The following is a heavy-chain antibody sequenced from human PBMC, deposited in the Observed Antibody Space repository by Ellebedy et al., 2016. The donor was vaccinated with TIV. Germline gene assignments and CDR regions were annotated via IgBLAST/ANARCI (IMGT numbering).Heavy chain of an antibody. Sequence: PGGSLRLSCVASGFSLSDYGMHWVRQAPGKGLEWVTILLTDGLEKYYGDSVTGLFTISRDNAKNTLYLQMNSLRTEDTAVYYCTRANIVVVPAAIGVWGQGILVTVSS. J-gene: IGHJ4*02. CDR2: LLTDGLEK. V-gene: IGHV3-33*01. D-gene: IGHD2-2*01. CDR3: TRANIVVVPAAIGV. CDR1: GFSLSDYG.